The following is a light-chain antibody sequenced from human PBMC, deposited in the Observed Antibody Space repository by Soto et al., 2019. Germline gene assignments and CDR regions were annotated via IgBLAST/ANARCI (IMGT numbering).Light chain of an antibody. CDR1: QGVXNRY. CDR3: QQYGNVTLT. CDR2: RVS. J-gene: IGKJ5*01. V-gene: IGKV3-20*01. Sequence: VLTQWAATLSLSPGESATLACRASQGVXNRYFAWYVQNPGQAPGLLXARVSSRATGSPDRLSGSGSGTDFTLTISRLEPEDFAVYYCQQYGNVTLTFGGGTRLDIK.